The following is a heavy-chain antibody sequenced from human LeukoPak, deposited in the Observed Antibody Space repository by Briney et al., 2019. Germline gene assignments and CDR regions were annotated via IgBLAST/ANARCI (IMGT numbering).Heavy chain of an antibody. CDR1: GYTFTSYG. CDR2: ISAYNGNT. CDR3: ARVLGLAYSSGWYGLNFDY. J-gene: IGHJ4*02. Sequence: ASVKVSCKASGYTFTSYGISWVRQAPGQGLEWMGWISAYNGNTNYAQKLQGRVTMTTDTSTSTAYMELRSRRSDDTAVYYCARVLGLAYSSGWYGLNFDYWGQGTLVTVSS. D-gene: IGHD6-19*01. V-gene: IGHV1-18*01.